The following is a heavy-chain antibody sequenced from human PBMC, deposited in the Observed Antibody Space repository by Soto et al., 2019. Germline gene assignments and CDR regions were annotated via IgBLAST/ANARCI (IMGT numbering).Heavy chain of an antibody. D-gene: IGHD3-10*01. J-gene: IGHJ5*02. Sequence: SETLSLTCAVYGGSFSGYYWSWIRQPPGKGLEWIGEINHSGSTNYNPSLKSRVTISVDTSKNQSSLKLSSVTAADTAVYYCARGRRDYYGSGSYYGWFDPWGQGTLVTVSS. CDR2: INHSGST. CDR3: ARGRRDYYGSGSYYGWFDP. CDR1: GGSFSGYY. V-gene: IGHV4-34*01.